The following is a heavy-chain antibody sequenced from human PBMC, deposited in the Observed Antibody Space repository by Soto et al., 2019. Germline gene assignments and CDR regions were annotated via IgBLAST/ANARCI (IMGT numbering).Heavy chain of an antibody. D-gene: IGHD3-3*01. J-gene: IGHJ6*02. CDR3: ARAGGTYYDFWSGYYDYYYGMDV. CDR2: MNPNSGNT. Sequence: ASVKVSCKASGYTFTSYDINWVRQATGQGLEWMGWMNPNSGNTGYAQKFQGGVTMTRNTSISTAYMELSSLRSEDTAVYYCARAGGTYYDFWSGYYDYYYGMDVWG. V-gene: IGHV1-8*01. CDR1: GYTFTSYD.